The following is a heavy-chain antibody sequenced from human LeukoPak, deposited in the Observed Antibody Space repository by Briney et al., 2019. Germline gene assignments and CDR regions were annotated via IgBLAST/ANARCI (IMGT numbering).Heavy chain of an antibody. CDR1: GGTFSSYA. CDR3: ARDQGSGRDYYYGMDV. Sequence: GASVKVSCKASGGTFSSYAISWVRQAPGQGLEWMGGIIPIFGTANYAQKFQGRVTITADESTSTAYMELSSLRYEDTAVYYCARDQGSGRDYYYGMDVWGQGTTVTVSS. V-gene: IGHV1-69*13. CDR2: IIPIFGTA. J-gene: IGHJ6*02. D-gene: IGHD3-10*01.